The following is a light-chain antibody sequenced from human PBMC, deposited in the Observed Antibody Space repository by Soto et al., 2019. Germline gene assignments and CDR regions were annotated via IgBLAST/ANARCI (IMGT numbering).Light chain of an antibody. CDR1: QSISSW. V-gene: IGKV1-5*03. J-gene: IGKJ2*02. Sequence: DIQMTQSPSTLSASVGDRVTITCRASQSISSWLAWYQQKPGKAPKLLIYKASSLESGVPSRFSGRGSGTEFTLTIDTLQPDDVATYYCQQYYTYSPSTFGQGTKLEIK. CDR2: KAS. CDR3: QQYYTYSPST.